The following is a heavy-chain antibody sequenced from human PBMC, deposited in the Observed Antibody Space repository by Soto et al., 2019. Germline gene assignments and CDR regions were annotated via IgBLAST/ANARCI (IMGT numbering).Heavy chain of an antibody. J-gene: IGHJ3*02. V-gene: IGHV3-23*01. Sequence: GGSLRLSCAASGFTFSSYAMSWVRQAPGKGLEWVSAISGSGGSTYYADSVKSRFTIYRDNSKNTVYLQMNSLRAEGTAVYYCAKVRDSWSYYSFDIWGQGTMVTFSS. D-gene: IGHD1-26*01. CDR3: AKVRDSWSYYSFDI. CDR1: GFTFSSYA. CDR2: ISGSGGST.